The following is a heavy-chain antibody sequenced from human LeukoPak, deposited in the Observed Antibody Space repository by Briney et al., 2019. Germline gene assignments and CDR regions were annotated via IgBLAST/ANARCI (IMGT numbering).Heavy chain of an antibody. D-gene: IGHD6-19*01. CDR3: AYSSGWYWFDP. CDR2: IYYSGST. CDR1: GGSISSGDYY. Sequence: SQALSLTCTVSGGSISSGDYYWSWIRQPPGKGLEWIGYIYYSGSTYYNPSLKSRVTISVDTSKNQFSLKLSSVTAADTAVYYCAYSSGWYWFDPWGQGTLVTISS. V-gene: IGHV4-30-4*01. J-gene: IGHJ5*02.